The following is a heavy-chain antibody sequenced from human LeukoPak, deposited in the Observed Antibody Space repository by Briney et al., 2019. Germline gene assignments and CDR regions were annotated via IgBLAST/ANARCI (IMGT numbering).Heavy chain of an antibody. CDR3: ARDPGDTAGWFDP. Sequence: SETLSLTCTVSGGSISSYYWSWIRQPPGKGLEWIGYIYYSGSTNYNPSLKSRVTISVDTSKYKFSLKLSSVTAADTAVYYCARDPGDTAGWFDPWGQGNLVTVSS. D-gene: IGHD5-18*01. CDR2: IYYSGST. J-gene: IGHJ5*02. V-gene: IGHV4-59*01. CDR1: GGSISSYY.